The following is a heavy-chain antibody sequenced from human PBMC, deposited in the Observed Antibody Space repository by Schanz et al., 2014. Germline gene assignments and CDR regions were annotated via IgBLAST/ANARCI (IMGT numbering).Heavy chain of an antibody. CDR3: ARGRVLES. D-gene: IGHD1-1*01. Sequence: EVHLLESGGGLVPPGGSLRLSCAASGFTFSGFWMTWVRQAPGKGLEWVANIKKDGSEKYYVDSVKGRFTISRDNAKNSLFLQMNSLRPDDTAVYYCARGRVLESWGQGTLVTVSS. J-gene: IGHJ5*02. CDR2: IKKDGSEK. CDR1: GFTFSGFW. V-gene: IGHV3-7*01.